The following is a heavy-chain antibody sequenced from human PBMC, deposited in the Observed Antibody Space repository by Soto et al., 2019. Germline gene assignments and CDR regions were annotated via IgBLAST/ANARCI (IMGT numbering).Heavy chain of an antibody. CDR2: IKQDGSEE. J-gene: IGHJ4*02. CDR3: ARDRAASYYIDY. Sequence: EVQLVEAGGVLVQPGGSLRLSCVASGFTFNMYWMSWVRQAPGKGLEWVANIKQDGSEEYYVDSVEGRFTISRDNAKNSLFLQMDSLRVEDPAIYYCARDRAASYYIDYWGQGTLVTVSS. D-gene: IGHD3-10*01. CDR1: GFTFNMYW. V-gene: IGHV3-7*01.